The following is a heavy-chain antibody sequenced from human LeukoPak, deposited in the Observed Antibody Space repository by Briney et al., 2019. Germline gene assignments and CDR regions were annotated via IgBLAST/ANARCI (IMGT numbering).Heavy chain of an antibody. J-gene: IGHJ6*03. CDR2: IYFSGGT. V-gene: IGHV4-59*01. Sequence: SEALSLTCTVSGDSMRSYYWSWIRQPPGKGLEWIAPIYFSGGTNYNPSLKSRVTMSLDTSKNQFSLKLSSVTAADTAVYYCARGWGYCSSTSCYGAYYYYMDVWGKGTTVTVSS. D-gene: IGHD2-2*01. CDR1: GDSMRSYY. CDR3: ARGWGYCSSTSCYGAYYYYMDV.